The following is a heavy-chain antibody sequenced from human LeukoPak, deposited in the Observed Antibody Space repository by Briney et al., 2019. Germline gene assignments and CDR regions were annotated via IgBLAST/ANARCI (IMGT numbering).Heavy chain of an antibody. D-gene: IGHD1-26*01. CDR1: GGTFISYA. CDR3: AGRGISSGSYGS. J-gene: IGHJ4*02. CDR2: IIPIFGTA. V-gene: IGHV1-69*01. Sequence: ASVKVSCKASGGTFISYAISWVRQAPGQGLEWMGGIIPIFGTANYAQKFQGRVTITADESTSTAYMELSSLRSEDTAVYYCAGRGISSGSYGSWGQGTLVTVSS.